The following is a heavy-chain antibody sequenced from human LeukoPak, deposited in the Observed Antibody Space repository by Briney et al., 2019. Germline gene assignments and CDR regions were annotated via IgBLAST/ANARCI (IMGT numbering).Heavy chain of an antibody. Sequence: GGSLRLSCAASGFTSGSYAMSWVRQAPGKGLEWVSDINGSGGSTYYTDSVKGRFTISRDNSKNTLYLQMNSLRAEDTAVYYCARESRGYDILTGKYHRGYYSYYMDVWGKGTTVTVSS. CDR1: GFTSGSYA. D-gene: IGHD3-9*01. CDR3: ARESRGYDILTGKYHRGYYSYYMDV. J-gene: IGHJ6*03. CDR2: INGSGGST. V-gene: IGHV3-23*01.